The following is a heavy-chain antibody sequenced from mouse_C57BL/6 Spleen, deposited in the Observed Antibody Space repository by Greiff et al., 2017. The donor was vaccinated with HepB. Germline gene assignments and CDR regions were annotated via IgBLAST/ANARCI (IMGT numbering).Heavy chain of an antibody. J-gene: IGHJ4*01. CDR2: INPNNGGT. CDR1: GYTFTDYY. D-gene: IGHD2-2*01. V-gene: IGHV1-26*01. CDR3: AIGYPYAMDY. Sequence: EVQLQQSGPELVKPGASVKISCKASGYTFTDYYMNWVKQSHGKSLEWIGDINPNNGGTSYNQKFKGKATLTVDKSSSTAYMELRSLTSEDSAVYYCAIGYPYAMDYWGQGTSVTVSS.